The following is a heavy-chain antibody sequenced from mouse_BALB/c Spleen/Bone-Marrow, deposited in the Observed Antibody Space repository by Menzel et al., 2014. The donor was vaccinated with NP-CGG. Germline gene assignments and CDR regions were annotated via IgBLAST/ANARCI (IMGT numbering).Heavy chain of an antibody. V-gene: IGHV5-9-4*01. CDR2: ISSGGSYT. Sequence: EVMLVESGGGLVKPGGSLKLSCAASGFTFSYYGMSWVRQSPEKRLEWVAEISSGGSYTYYPDTVTGRFTISRDNAKNTLYLEMSSLRSEDTAMYYCARDSSSYFDYWGQGTTLTVSS. CDR3: ARDSSSYFDY. CDR1: GFTFSYYG. J-gene: IGHJ2*01. D-gene: IGHD3-1*01.